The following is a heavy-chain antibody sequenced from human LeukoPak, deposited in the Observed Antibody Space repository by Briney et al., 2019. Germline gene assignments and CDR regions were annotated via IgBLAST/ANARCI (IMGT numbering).Heavy chain of an antibody. J-gene: IGHJ4*02. CDR1: GFTFDDYT. V-gene: IGHV3-43*01. CDR2: ISWDGGST. Sequence: PGGSLRLSCAASGFTFDDYTMHWVRQAPGKGLEWVSLISWDGGSTYYADSVKGRFTIARDNSKNSLYLQMNSLRTEDTALYYCAKDSDGGAVDYWGQGTLVTVSS. D-gene: IGHD3-16*01. CDR3: AKDSDGGAVDY.